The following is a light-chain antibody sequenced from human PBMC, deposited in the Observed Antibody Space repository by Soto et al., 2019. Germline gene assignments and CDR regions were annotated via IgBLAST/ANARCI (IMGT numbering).Light chain of an antibody. J-gene: IGLJ2*01. CDR1: SSNIGAGFD. CDR2: ANS. CDR3: QSYDSRLSAVV. V-gene: IGLV1-40*01. Sequence: QSVLTQPPSVSGAPGQRVTISCTGNSSNIGAGFDVHWYQQLPGTAPKLLISANSNRPSGVPDRFAGSQSGTSASLAITGLQAEDGTDYYCQSYDSRLSAVVFGGGTKVTVL.